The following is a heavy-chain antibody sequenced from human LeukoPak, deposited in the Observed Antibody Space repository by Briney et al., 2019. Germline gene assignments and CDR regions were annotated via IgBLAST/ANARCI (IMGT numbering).Heavy chain of an antibody. D-gene: IGHD1-14*01. CDR3: ARGAQLSGEPEPYYYYYMDV. Sequence: SVKVSCKASGGTFISYAISWVGQAPGQGLEWMGGIIPIFGTANYAQKFQGRVTITTDESTSTAYMELSSLRSEDTAVYYCARGAQLSGEPEPYYYYYMDVWGKGTTVTVSS. CDR1: GGTFISYA. J-gene: IGHJ6*03. V-gene: IGHV1-69*05. CDR2: IIPIFGTA.